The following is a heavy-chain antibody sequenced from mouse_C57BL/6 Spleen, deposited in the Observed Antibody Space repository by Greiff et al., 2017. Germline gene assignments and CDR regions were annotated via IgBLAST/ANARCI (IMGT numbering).Heavy chain of an antibody. D-gene: IGHD1-1*01. V-gene: IGHV5-17*01. CDR2: ISSGSSTI. CDR3: ARQEYHYEDYLDY. CDR1: GFTFSDYG. J-gene: IGHJ2*01. Sequence: EVKLVESGGGLVKPGGSLKLSCAASGFTFSDYGMHWVRQAPEKGLEWVAYISSGSSTIYYADTVKGRFTISRENAKNTLFLQMTSLRCEDTAMYYCARQEYHYEDYLDYGGKDHTHTVPT.